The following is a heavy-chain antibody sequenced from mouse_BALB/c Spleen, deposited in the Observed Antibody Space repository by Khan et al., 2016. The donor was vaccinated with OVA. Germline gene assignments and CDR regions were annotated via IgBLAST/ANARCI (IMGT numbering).Heavy chain of an antibody. CDR2: ISTYYGHA. D-gene: IGHD3-3*01. CDR3: ARGGRVAY. J-gene: IGHJ3*01. V-gene: IGHV1S137*01. Sequence: QVQLQQSGAELVRPGVSVKLSCKGSGYTFTDYAMHWMKQSHAKSLEWIGVISTYYGHATYNQKFKGKATMTVDKSSSTAYMELARLTSEDSAIYYCARGGRVAYWGQGTLVTVSA. CDR1: GYTFTDYA.